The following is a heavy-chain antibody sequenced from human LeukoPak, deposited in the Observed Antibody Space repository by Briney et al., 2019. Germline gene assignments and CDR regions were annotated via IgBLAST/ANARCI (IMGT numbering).Heavy chain of an antibody. CDR1: GYTFTSYG. CDR2: ISAYNGNT. V-gene: IGHV1-18*01. J-gene: IGHJ3*02. CDR3: ARASSLYYDSSGYYPPDAFDI. D-gene: IGHD3-22*01. Sequence: GASVKVSCKASGYTFTSYGISWVRQAPGQGLEWMGWISAYNGNTNYAQKLQGRVTMTTDTSTSTAYMELRSLRSDDTAVYYCARASSLYYDSSGYYPPDAFDIWGQGTMVTVSS.